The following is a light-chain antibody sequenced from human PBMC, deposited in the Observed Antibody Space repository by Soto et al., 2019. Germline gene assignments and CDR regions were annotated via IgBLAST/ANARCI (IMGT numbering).Light chain of an antibody. J-gene: IGLJ1*01. CDR3: SSYAGSSNV. CDR2: EVN. CDR1: SSDVGGYNY. V-gene: IGLV2-8*01. Sequence: VLTQPPSASGSPGQSVAISCTGTSSDVGGYNYVSWYQQHPGKAPKLMIYEVNKRPSGVPDRFSGSKSGNTASLTVSGLQAEDGADYYCSSYAGSSNVFGTGTKVTVL.